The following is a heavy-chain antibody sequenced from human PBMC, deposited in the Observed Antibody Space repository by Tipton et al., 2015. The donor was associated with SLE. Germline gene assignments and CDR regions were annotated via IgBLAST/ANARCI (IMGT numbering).Heavy chain of an antibody. Sequence: TLSLTCSVSGGSISSSSYYRGWIRQPPGKGLEWIGSIDYSGSTYYNPSLKSRVTISVDTSKNQFSLKLSSVTAADTAVYYCAGLYSSSWLPFGYYYYGMYVWGQGTTVTVSS. V-gene: IGHV4-39*07. D-gene: IGHD6-13*01. CDR1: GGSISSSSYY. CDR2: IDYSGST. CDR3: AGLYSSSWLPFGYYYYGMYV. J-gene: IGHJ6*02.